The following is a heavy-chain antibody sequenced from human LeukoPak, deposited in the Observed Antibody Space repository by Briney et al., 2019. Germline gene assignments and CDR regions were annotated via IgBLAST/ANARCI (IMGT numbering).Heavy chain of an antibody. J-gene: IGHJ4*02. D-gene: IGHD2-8*01. CDR2: ISINGDGT. Sequence: TGGSLKLSCAASGFTFNKFALSWVRQAPGKGLEWVSAISINGDGTYYADSVRGRFTISRDNSKNTLYLQMNSLKTEDTAVYYCAKDRCTNGVCYLFDYWGQGTLVTVSS. CDR1: GFTFNKFA. V-gene: IGHV3-23*01. CDR3: AKDRCTNGVCYLFDY.